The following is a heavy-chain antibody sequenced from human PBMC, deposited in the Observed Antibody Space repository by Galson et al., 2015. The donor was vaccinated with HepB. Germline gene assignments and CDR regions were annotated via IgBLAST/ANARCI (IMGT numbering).Heavy chain of an antibody. Sequence: SLRLSCAASGFTFSSYSMNWVRQAPGKGLEWVSYISSSSSTIYYADSVKGRFTISRDNAKNSLYLQMNSLRAEDTAVYYCAREDYYDSSGYYPPDWGQGTLVTVSS. J-gene: IGHJ4*02. CDR3: AREDYYDSSGYYPPD. V-gene: IGHV3-48*01. CDR2: ISSSSSTI. CDR1: GFTFSSYS. D-gene: IGHD3-22*01.